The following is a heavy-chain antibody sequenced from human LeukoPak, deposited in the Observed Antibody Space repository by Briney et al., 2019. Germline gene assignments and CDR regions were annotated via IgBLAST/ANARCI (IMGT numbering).Heavy chain of an antibody. CDR2: ITGSGGNR. CDR1: GFTFSSHG. J-gene: IGHJ5*02. CDR3: AKDDNYIRFLS. D-gene: IGHD3-16*01. Sequence: GETLRLSCAASGFTFSSHGMNWVRQAPGRGLEWVSGITGSGGNRYYADSVKGRFTISRDNSKNTLYLQMNSLRAEDTAVYYCAKDDNYIRFLSWGQGTLVTVSS. V-gene: IGHV3-23*01.